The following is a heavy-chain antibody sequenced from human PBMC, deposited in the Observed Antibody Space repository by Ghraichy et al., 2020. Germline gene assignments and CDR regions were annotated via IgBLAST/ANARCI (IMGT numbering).Heavy chain of an antibody. CDR1: GFTFSSYA. D-gene: IGHD3-22*01. CDR2: ISGSGGST. V-gene: IGHV3-23*01. CDR3: AKGDSSGSSSVGFDP. J-gene: IGHJ5*02. Sequence: GGSLRLSCAASGFTFSSYAMNWVRQAPGKGLEWVSAISGSGGSTYYADSVKGRFTISRDNSKNTLYLQMNSLRAEDTAVYYCAKGDSSGSSSVGFDPWGQGTLVTVSS.